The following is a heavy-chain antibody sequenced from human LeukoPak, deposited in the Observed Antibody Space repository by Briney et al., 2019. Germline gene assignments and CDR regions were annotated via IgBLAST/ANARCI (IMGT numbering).Heavy chain of an antibody. D-gene: IGHD4-17*01. Sequence: SETLSLTCGISGDSINNHDWWSWVRQPPGKGLEWIAEIHDGGTPNYNPSLKSRVTISVDTSKNQFSLKLSSVTAADTAVYYCTRDPYDYGDYGKGDYWGQGTLVTVSS. CDR2: IHDGGTP. CDR3: TRDPYDYGDYGKGDY. V-gene: IGHV4/OR15-8*01. J-gene: IGHJ4*02. CDR1: GDSINNHDW.